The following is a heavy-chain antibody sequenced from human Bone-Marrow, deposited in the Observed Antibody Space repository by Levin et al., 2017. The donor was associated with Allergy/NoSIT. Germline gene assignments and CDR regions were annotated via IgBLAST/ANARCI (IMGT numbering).Heavy chain of an antibody. CDR1: GFTFSSYG. CDR3: AKESIRYCGGDCFTSPRGRFDY. D-gene: IGHD2-21*02. V-gene: IGHV3-30*18. J-gene: IGHJ4*02. Sequence: GESLKISCAASGFTFSSYGMHWVRQAPGKGLEWVAVISYDGSNKYYADSVKGRFTISRDNSKNTLYLQMNSLRAEDTAVYYCAKESIRYCGGDCFTSPRGRFDYWGQGTLVTVSS. CDR2: ISYDGSNK.